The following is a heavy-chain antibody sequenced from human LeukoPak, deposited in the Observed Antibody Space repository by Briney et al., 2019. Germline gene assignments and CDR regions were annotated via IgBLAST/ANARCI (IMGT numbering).Heavy chain of an antibody. D-gene: IGHD4-17*01. J-gene: IGHJ4*02. CDR2: INPSGGST. Sequence: ASVKVSCKASGGTFSSYAISWVRQAPGQGLEWMGIINPSGGSTSYAQKFQGRVTMTRDTSSSTVYMELSSLRSEDTAVYYCATSTYGDYGGFDYWGQGTLVTVSS. CDR1: GGTFSSYA. CDR3: ATSTYGDYGGFDY. V-gene: IGHV1-46*01.